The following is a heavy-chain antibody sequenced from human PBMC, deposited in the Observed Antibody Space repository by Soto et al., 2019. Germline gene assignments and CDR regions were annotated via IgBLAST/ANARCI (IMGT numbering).Heavy chain of an antibody. D-gene: IGHD5-12*01. CDR3: ARGGNRYSNIASGVGGFDY. CDR2: VYHTGST. J-gene: IGHJ4*02. Sequence: SETLSLTCTVSGASISSSYWSWIRQSPGKGLEWIGYVYHTGSTNYNPSLKSRVTISLDTSKSQFSLNLTSLTTADTAVYFCARGGNRYSNIASGVGGFDYWGQGSLVTVSS. V-gene: IGHV4-59*01. CDR1: GASISSSY.